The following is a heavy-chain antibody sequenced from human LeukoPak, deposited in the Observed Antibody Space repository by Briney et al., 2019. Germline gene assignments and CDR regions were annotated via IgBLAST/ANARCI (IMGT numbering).Heavy chain of an antibody. Sequence: AASVNVSCKASGGTFSSYAISWVRQAPGQGLEWMGRIIPIFGIANYTQKFQGRVTITADKSTSTAYMELSSLRSEDTAVYYCARGAEVSRLYGMDVWGQGTTVTVSS. D-gene: IGHD3-22*01. CDR2: IIPIFGIA. J-gene: IGHJ6*02. CDR1: GGTFSSYA. CDR3: ARGAEVSRLYGMDV. V-gene: IGHV1-69*04.